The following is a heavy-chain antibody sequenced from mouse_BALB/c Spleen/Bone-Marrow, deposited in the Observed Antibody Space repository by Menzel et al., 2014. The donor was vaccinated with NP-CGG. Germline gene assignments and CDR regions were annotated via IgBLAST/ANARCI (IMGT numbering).Heavy chain of an antibody. CDR2: ISSGGSYT. V-gene: IGHV5-6*02. CDR3: ARRDGGPMDY. Sequence: EVKLMESGGDLVKPGGFLKLSCAASGFTFSNYGMSWVRQTPDKRLEWVATISSGGSYTYYPDSVKGRFTISRDNAKNTLYLQMSSLKSEDTAMYYCARRDGGPMDYWGQGTSVTVSS. CDR1: GFTFSNYG. D-gene: IGHD2-3*01. J-gene: IGHJ4*01.